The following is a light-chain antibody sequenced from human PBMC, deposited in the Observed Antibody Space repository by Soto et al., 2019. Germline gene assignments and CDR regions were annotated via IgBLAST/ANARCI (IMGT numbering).Light chain of an antibody. CDR1: QSVSSSY. CDR2: GAS. Sequence: EIVLTQSPGTLSLSPGERATLSCRASQSVSSSYLAWYQQKPGQAPRILIYGASSRATGILDRFSGSGSGTDFTLTISRLEPEDFAVDYCQQYGSSLFTFGPGTKVDIK. V-gene: IGKV3-20*01. CDR3: QQYGSSLFT. J-gene: IGKJ3*01.